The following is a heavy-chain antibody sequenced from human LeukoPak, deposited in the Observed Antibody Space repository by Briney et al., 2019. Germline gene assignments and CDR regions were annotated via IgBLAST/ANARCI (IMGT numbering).Heavy chain of an antibody. CDR2: INHSGST. Sequence: SGTLSLTCAVYGGSFSGYYWSWIRQPPGKGLEWIGEINHSGSTNYNPSLKSRVTISVDTSKNQFSLKLNSVTAADTAVYYCARASRAYGDGTDYWGQGTLVTVSS. CDR3: ARASRAYGDGTDY. D-gene: IGHD4-17*01. J-gene: IGHJ4*02. V-gene: IGHV4-34*01. CDR1: GGSFSGYY.